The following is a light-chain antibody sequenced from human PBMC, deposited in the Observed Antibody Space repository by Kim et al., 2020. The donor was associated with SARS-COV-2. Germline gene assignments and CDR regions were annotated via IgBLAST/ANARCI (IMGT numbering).Light chain of an antibody. V-gene: IGKV1-33*01. CDR1: HDISNH. Sequence: STGDRVNITCQASHDISNHLNWYQQQPEKAPKLLIYDAYKLETGVPSRFSGSGSGADFTFTISSLQPEDFATYYCQQYDTDPSYTFGQGTKVDIK. CDR2: DAY. J-gene: IGKJ2*01. CDR3: QQYDTDPSYT.